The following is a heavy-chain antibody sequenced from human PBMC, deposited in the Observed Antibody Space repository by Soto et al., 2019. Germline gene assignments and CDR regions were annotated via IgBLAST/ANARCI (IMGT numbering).Heavy chain of an antibody. D-gene: IGHD6-19*01. CDR1: GGTFSSYA. V-gene: IGHV1-69*06. J-gene: IGHJ5*02. Sequence: ASVKVSCKASGGTFSSYAISWVRQAPGQGLEWMGGIIPIFGTANYAQKFQGRVTITADKSTSTAYMELSSLRSEDTAVYYCARAEWAVAGSGWFDPWGQGTLVTVSS. CDR3: ARAEWAVAGSGWFDP. CDR2: IIPIFGTA.